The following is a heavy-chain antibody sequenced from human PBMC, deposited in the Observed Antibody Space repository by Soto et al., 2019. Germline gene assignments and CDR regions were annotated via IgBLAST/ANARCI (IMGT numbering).Heavy chain of an antibody. CDR3: TTDPYTSKRVVRLDY. Sequence: GGSLRLSCAASGFDFNNSWINGVRQAPGKGLEWIGRIRSKVHGETTDFAVSVRGRFAITRDDSRNMVYMQMNGLNTEDTAMYYCTTDPYTSKRVVRLDYWRLGT. V-gene: IGHV3-15*07. J-gene: IGHJ4*02. D-gene: IGHD3-3*01. CDR2: IRSKVHGETT. CDR1: GFDFNNSW.